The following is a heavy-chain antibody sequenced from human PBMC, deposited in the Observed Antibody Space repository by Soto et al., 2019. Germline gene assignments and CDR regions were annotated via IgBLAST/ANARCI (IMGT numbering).Heavy chain of an antibody. V-gene: IGHV1-69*02. J-gene: IGHJ5*02. CDR1: GGTFSSYT. Sequence: QVQLVQSGAEVKKPGSSVKVSCKASGGTFSSYTISWVRQAPGQGLEWMGRIIPILGIANYAQQFQGRVTVTADNSTSTAYMELSSLRSEDTAVYYCARSGRSSSWYVVNFDPFGQGPLVTVSS. D-gene: IGHD6-13*01. CDR3: ARSGRSSSWYVVNFDP. CDR2: IIPILGIA.